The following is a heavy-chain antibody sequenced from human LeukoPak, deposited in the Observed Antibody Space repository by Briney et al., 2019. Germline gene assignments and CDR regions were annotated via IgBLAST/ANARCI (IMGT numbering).Heavy chain of an antibody. J-gene: IGHJ6*02. CDR1: EFTFSDYW. CDR2: IKEDGSEK. Sequence: QRGGSLRLSCAASEFTFSDYWMSWVRQAPGKGPEWVANIKEDGSEKQYVDSVKRRFTVSRDNAKNSLFLQMHSLSLEETAVYYCATYKNWVAGDVWGQGNTVSVSS. CDR3: ATYKNWVAGDV. D-gene: IGHD7-27*01. V-gene: IGHV3-7*01.